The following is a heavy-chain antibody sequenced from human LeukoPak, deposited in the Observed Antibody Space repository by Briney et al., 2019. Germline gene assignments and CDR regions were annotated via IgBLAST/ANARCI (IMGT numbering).Heavy chain of an antibody. Sequence: GGSLRLSCAASGFTFSSYGMHWVRQAPGKGLEWVAVISYDGSNKYYADSVKGRFTISRDNSKNTLYLQMNSLRAEDTAVYYCAKDPRFGESSPDYWGQGTLVTVSS. D-gene: IGHD3-10*01. CDR3: AKDPRFGESSPDY. V-gene: IGHV3-30*18. J-gene: IGHJ4*02. CDR2: ISYDGSNK. CDR1: GFTFSSYG.